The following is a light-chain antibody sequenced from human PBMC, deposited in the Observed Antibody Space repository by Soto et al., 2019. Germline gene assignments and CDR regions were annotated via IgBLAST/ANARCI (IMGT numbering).Light chain of an antibody. CDR2: DAS. CDR3: QHYHQWPSFS. CDR1: QSVATY. V-gene: IGKV3-15*01. Sequence: EIVMTQSPATLSVSAGERVTLSCRASQSVATYVTWYQQKPGQAPRLLIYDASIRATDVPARFSGSGSGTEFTLTIPSLQSEDFAVYYCQHYHQWPSFSFGPGTKLEIK. J-gene: IGKJ2*01.